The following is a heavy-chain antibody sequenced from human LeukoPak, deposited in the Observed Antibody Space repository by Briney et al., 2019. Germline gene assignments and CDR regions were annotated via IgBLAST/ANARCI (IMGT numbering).Heavy chain of an antibody. CDR2: IKQVGSEK. D-gene: IGHD3-10*01. Sequence: PGGSLRLSCAASGFTFSSYWMSWVRQAPGKGLEWVANIKQVGSEKYYVDSVKGRFTISRDNAKNSLYLQMNSLRAEDTAVYYCARDRGGYYGSGSYSPADAFDIWGQGTMVTVSS. CDR1: GFTFSSYW. CDR3: ARDRGGYYGSGSYSPADAFDI. V-gene: IGHV3-7*01. J-gene: IGHJ3*02.